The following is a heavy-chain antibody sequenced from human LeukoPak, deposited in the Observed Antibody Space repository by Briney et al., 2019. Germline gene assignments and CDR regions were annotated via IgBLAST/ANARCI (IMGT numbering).Heavy chain of an antibody. V-gene: IGHV3-30-3*01. Sequence: GLXGXXXISYDGSNKYYADSVKGRFTISRDNSKNTLYLQMNSLRAEDTAVYYCARGSWIQLWFIDYWGQGTLVTVSS. J-gene: IGHJ4*02. D-gene: IGHD5-18*01. CDR2: ISYDGSNK. CDR3: ARGSWIQLWFIDY.